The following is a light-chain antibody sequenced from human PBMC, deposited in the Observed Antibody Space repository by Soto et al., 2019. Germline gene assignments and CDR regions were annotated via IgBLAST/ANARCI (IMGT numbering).Light chain of an antibody. V-gene: IGKV3-15*01. CDR3: QQYNNWPPT. CDR1: QSVSSN. J-gene: IGKJ1*01. Sequence: EIVMTQSPATLSASPRARATLSCSASQSVSSNLAWYQQKPGQAPRLLIYGASTRATGIPARFSGSGSGTGFTLTISSLQSEDFAVYYCQQYNNWPPTFGHGTKVEIK. CDR2: GAS.